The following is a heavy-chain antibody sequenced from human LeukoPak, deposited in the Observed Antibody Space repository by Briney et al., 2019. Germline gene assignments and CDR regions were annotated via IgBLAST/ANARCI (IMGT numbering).Heavy chain of an antibody. V-gene: IGHV1-2*02. D-gene: IGHD2-2*01. J-gene: IGHJ5*02. CDR2: INPNSGGT. Sequence: ASVKVSCKASGYTFTGYYMHWVRQAPGQGLEWMGWINPNSGGTNYAQKFQGRVTMTRDTSISTAYMELSRLRSDDTAVYYCARAQGRYCNSTSCYQGGWFDPWGQGTLVTVSS. CDR1: GYTFTGYY. CDR3: ARAQGRYCNSTSCYQGGWFDP.